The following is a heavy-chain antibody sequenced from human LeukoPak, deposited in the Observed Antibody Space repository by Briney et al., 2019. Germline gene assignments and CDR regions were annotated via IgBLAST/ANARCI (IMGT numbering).Heavy chain of an antibody. Sequence: PSETLSLTCTVSGGSISSGGYYWSWIRQHPGKGLEWIGYIYYSGGTFYNPSLKSRVTISIDTSKNQFSLKLSSVTAADTAVYYCARDESENSSSWSRAFDYWGQGTLVTVSS. CDR1: GGSISSGGYY. CDR3: ARDESENSSSWSRAFDY. V-gene: IGHV4-31*03. D-gene: IGHD6-13*01. CDR2: IYYSGGT. J-gene: IGHJ4*02.